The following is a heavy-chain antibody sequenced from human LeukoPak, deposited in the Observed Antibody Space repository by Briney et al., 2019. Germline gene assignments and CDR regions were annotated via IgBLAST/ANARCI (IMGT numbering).Heavy chain of an antibody. D-gene: IGHD4-17*01. CDR1: GLSFSSYA. J-gene: IGHJ4*02. CDR3: ARDGHGVPLDY. V-gene: IGHV3-30-3*01. Sequence: GGSLRLSCAASGLSFSSYAMHWVRQAPGKGLEWVAVISYDGTEKYYGDSVKGRFTISRDNSKNTLYLQMNSLRAEDTALYYCARDGHGVPLDYWGQGALVTVSP. CDR2: ISYDGTEK.